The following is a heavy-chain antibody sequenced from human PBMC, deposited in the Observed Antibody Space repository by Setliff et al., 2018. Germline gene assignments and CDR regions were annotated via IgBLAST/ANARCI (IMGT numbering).Heavy chain of an antibody. CDR1: DGSLSTYY. V-gene: IGHV4-59*01. J-gene: IGHJ4*02. CDR3: ARGGTFRYFDF. Sequence: SETLSLTCTVSDGSLSTYYWSWIRQPPGKGLEFIGYVYYSGTANYSPSLRSRLTISVDTSKNQFSLKLRSVTAADTAVYYCARGGTFRYFDFWGQGAPVTGSS. CDR2: VYYSGTA. D-gene: IGHD5-12*01.